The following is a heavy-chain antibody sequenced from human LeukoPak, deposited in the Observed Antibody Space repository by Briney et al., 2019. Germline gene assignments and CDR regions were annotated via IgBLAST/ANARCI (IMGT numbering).Heavy chain of an antibody. D-gene: IGHD6-19*01. CDR2: IYCSGNT. Sequence: SETLSLTCSVSGGSISDYYWSWIRQPPGKGLEWIGNIYCSGNTNYNPSLKSRVTISVDTSKNQFSLSLSSVTAADTAVYYCVRGGYTSGWYYFDYWGQGTLVTVSS. CDR1: GGSISDYY. CDR3: VRGGYTSGWYYFDY. V-gene: IGHV4-59*01. J-gene: IGHJ4*02.